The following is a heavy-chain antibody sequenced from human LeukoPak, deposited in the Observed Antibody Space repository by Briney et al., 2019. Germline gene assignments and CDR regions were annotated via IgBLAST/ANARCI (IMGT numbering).Heavy chain of an antibody. CDR2: IYYSGST. CDR3: ARLLLGQQLEFDY. Sequence: PSETLSLTCTVSGGSISSYYWSWIRQPPGKGLEWIGYIYYSGSTNYNPSLKSRVTISVDASKNQFSLKLSSVTAAGTAVYYCARLLLGQQLEFDYWGQGTLVTVSS. V-gene: IGHV4-59*08. D-gene: IGHD6-13*01. CDR1: GGSISSYY. J-gene: IGHJ4*02.